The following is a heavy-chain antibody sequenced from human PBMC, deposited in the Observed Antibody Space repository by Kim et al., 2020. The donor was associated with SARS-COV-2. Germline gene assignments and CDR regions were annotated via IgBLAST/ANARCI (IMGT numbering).Heavy chain of an antibody. CDR1: GGSFSGYY. D-gene: IGHD3-10*01. J-gene: IGHJ4*02. Sequence: SETLSLTCAVYGGSFSGYYWSWIRQPPGKGLEWIGEINHSGSTNYNPSLKSRVTISVDTSKNQFSLKLSSVTAADTAVYYCARRAYGSGSYYNAAPRAGIDYWGQGTLVTVSS. V-gene: IGHV4-34*01. CDR3: ARRAYGSGSYYNAAPRAGIDY. CDR2: INHSGST.